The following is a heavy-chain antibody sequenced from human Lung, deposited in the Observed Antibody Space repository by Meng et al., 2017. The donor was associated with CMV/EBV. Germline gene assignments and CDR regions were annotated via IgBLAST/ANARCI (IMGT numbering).Heavy chain of an antibody. D-gene: IGHD2-15*01. Sequence: GGSXRLXCEASGFAFNSYGMHWVRQAPGKGLAWVAFIQYDGSNKYYADSVKGRFTISRDNSKNTLYVQMNSLRAEDTAVYYCAKDREQWWWGYYGRDIWGQGTXVTVSS. J-gene: IGHJ6*02. CDR2: IQYDGSNK. V-gene: IGHV3-30*02. CDR3: AKDREQWWWGYYGRDI. CDR1: GFAFNSYG.